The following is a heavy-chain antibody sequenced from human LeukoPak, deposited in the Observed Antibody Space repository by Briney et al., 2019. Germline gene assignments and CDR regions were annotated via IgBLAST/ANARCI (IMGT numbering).Heavy chain of an antibody. CDR3: ARLDSSGYYYVGYFDY. Sequence: SETLSLTCTVSGGSISSYYWSWIRQPPGKGLEWIGYIYYSGSTNYNPSLKSRVTISVDTSKNQSSLKLSSVTAADTAVYYCARLDSSGYYYVGYFDYWGQGTLVTVSS. V-gene: IGHV4-59*01. J-gene: IGHJ4*02. CDR2: IYYSGST. CDR1: GGSISSYY. D-gene: IGHD3-22*01.